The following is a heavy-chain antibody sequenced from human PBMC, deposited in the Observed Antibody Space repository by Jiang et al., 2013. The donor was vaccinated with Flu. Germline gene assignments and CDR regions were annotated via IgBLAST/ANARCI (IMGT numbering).Heavy chain of an antibody. CDR1: GYTFTSYA. J-gene: IGHJ6*02. CDR3: ARDDYGDLLMYYYGMDV. Sequence: GAEVKKPGASVKVSCKASGYTFTSYAMHWVRQAPGQRLEWMGWINAGNGNTKYSQKFQGRVTITRDTSASTAYMELSSLRSEDTAVYYCARDDYGDLLMYYYGMDVWGQGTTVTVSS. V-gene: IGHV1-3*01. D-gene: IGHD4-17*01. CDR2: INAGNGNT.